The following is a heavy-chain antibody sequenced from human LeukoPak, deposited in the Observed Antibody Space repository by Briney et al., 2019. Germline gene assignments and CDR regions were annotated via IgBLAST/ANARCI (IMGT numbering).Heavy chain of an antibody. Sequence: PSETLSLTCTVSGGSINSYYWSWIRQPPGKGLEWVGYIYYSGSTNYSPSLKGRVTISVDTSKNQFSLKLSSATAADTAVYYCARGLAAAGTSYFDYWGQGTLVTVSS. V-gene: IGHV4-59*01. J-gene: IGHJ4*02. CDR3: ARGLAAAGTSYFDY. D-gene: IGHD6-13*01. CDR2: IYYSGST. CDR1: GGSINSYY.